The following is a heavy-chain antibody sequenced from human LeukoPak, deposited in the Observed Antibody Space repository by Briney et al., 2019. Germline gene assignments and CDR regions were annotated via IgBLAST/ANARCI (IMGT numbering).Heavy chain of an antibody. J-gene: IGHJ4*02. D-gene: IGHD3-10*01. V-gene: IGHV4-34*01. CDR1: GGSFSGYY. CDR3: AREGPMFDSGSYSKSLGY. Sequence: SETLSLTCAVYGGSFSGYYWSWIRQPPGKGLEWIGEINHSGSTNYNPSLKSRVTISVDTSKNQFSLKLSSVTAADTAVYYCAREGPMFDSGSYSKSLGYWGQGILVTVSS. CDR2: INHSGST.